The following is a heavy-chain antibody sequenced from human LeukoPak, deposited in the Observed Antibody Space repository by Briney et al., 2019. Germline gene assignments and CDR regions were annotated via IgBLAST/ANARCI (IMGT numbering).Heavy chain of an antibody. CDR3: ASGTKQWLTRTQYFDY. J-gene: IGHJ4*02. V-gene: IGHV4-34*01. CDR2: INHSGST. D-gene: IGHD6-19*01. Sequence: KPSETLSLTCAVYGGSFSGYYWSWIRQPPGKGLEWIGEINHSGSTNYNPSLKSRVTISVDTSKNQFSLKLSSVTAADTAVYYCASGTKQWLTRTQYFDYWGQGTLVTVSS. CDR1: GGSFSGYY.